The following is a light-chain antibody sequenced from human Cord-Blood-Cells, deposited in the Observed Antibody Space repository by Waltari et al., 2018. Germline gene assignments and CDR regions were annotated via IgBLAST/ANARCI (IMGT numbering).Light chain of an antibody. CDR1: QSISSW. Sequence: DIQMTQSPSTLSASVGDRVTTTCRASQSISSWLAWYQQKPGKAPKPLIYDASSLESGVPSRFSGSGSGTEFTLTISSLQPDDFATYYCQQYNSYSWTFGQGTKVEIK. V-gene: IGKV1-5*01. J-gene: IGKJ1*01. CDR3: QQYNSYSWT. CDR2: DAS.